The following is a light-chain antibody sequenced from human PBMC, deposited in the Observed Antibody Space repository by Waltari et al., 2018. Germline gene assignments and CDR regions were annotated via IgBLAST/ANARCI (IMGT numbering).Light chain of an antibody. CDR2: GVS. CDR1: QSVSSN. Sequence: EVVMTQSPATLSVSPGERATLSCRASQSVSSNLAWYQQKPGQAPRLLIYGVSTRATGIPSRFSGSGYGTEFTLTISSLQSEDFAVYFCQQYNFWPPITFGGGTKVEI. V-gene: IGKV3-15*01. CDR3: QQYNFWPPIT. J-gene: IGKJ4*01.